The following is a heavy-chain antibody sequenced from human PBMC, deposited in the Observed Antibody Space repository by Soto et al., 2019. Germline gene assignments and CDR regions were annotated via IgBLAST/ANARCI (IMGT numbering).Heavy chain of an antibody. CDR1: GYTFTSYG. J-gene: IGHJ5*02. D-gene: IGHD6-13*01. Sequence: ASVKVSCKASGYTFTSYGIHWVRQAPGQRLEWMGWINAANGDTKYSPKFQGRVTVTRDTSASTAYMELSSLRSEDTAVYYCVRRHVSATGIDWFDPWGQGTLVTVSS. CDR2: INAANGDT. V-gene: IGHV1-3*01. CDR3: VRRHVSATGIDWFDP.